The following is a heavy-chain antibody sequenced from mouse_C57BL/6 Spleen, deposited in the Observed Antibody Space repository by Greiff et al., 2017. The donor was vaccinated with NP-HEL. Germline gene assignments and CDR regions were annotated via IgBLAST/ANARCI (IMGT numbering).Heavy chain of an antibody. J-gene: IGHJ2*01. CDR2: INYDGSST. D-gene: IGHD2-3*01. CDR1: GFTFSDYY. V-gene: IGHV5-16*01. CDR3: ARMMVTTFDY. Sequence: EVQRVESEGGLVQPGSSMKLSCTASGFTFSDYYMAWVRQVPEKGLEWVANINYDGSSTYYLDSLKSRFIISRDNAKNILYLQMSSLKSEDTATYYCARMMVTTFDYWGQGTTLTVSS.